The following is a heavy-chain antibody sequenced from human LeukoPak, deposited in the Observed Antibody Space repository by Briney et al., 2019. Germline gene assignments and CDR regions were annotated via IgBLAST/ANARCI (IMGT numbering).Heavy chain of an antibody. J-gene: IGHJ6*03. CDR1: GGSISENIYY. D-gene: IGHD2-15*01. CDR3: ARQYCSGGRCYRSYYYYYMDV. V-gene: IGHV4-39*01. Sequence: PSETLSLTCTVSGGSISENIYYWGWIRQPPGKGLEWIGTLYYSGDTYYNPSLKSRVTMSLDTSKNQFSLKLSSVTAADTSVYYCARQYCSGGRCYRSYYYYYMDVWGKGTTVTVSS. CDR2: LYYSGDT.